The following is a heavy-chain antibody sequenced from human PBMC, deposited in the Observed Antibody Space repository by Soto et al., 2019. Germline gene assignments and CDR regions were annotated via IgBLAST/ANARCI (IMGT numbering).Heavy chain of an antibody. J-gene: IGHJ5*02. CDR2: IKTKPNSYAT. V-gene: IGHV3-73*01. CDR3: TRSSDADCGVSDCRNWFDP. Sequence: EVQLVESGGGLVQPGGSLKLSCAASGFTFSDSAMHWVRQASGKGLEWVGRIKTKPNSYATAYGASVQGRFTISRDDSNSTAYLQMNSLKTEDSAVYYCTRSSDADCGVSDCRNWFDPWGQGILVTVSS. CDR1: GFTFSDSA. D-gene: IGHD2-21*01.